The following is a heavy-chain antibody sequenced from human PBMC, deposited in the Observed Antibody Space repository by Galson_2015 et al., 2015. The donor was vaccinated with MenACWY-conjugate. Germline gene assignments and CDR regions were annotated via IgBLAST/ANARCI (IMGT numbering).Heavy chain of an antibody. CDR1: GFIFSAHY. CDR2: ISSSGSST. J-gene: IGHJ4*02. CDR3: TKCRSTGFALDS. D-gene: IGHD2-8*02. V-gene: IGHV3-11*01. Sequence: SLRLSCAASGFIFSAHYMNWIRQAPGKGLEWVSCISSSGSSTYYVDSVKGRFTISRDNAKSSLYLQMNSLRAEDTAVYYCTKCRSTGFALDSWGQGTLVTVSS.